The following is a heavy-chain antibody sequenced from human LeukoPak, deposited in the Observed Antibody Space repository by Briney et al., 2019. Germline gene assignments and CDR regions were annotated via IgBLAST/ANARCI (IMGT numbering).Heavy chain of an antibody. CDR3: ARGTGTTAYFDY. D-gene: IGHD1-1*01. CDR1: GFTFSDYY. CDR2: ISGSSGYT. V-gene: IGHV3-11*06. J-gene: IGHJ4*02. Sequence: SGGSLRLSCAASGFTFSDYYMSWVRQAPGKGLVWVSYISGSSGYTKYADSVKGRFTISRDNAKNSLYLQVNSLRAEDTAVYYCARGTGTTAYFDYWGQGTPVTVSS.